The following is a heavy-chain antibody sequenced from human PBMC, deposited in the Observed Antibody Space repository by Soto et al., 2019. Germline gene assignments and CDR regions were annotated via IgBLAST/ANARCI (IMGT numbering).Heavy chain of an antibody. CDR2: ISGRGGST. V-gene: IGHV3-23*01. CDR3: ANYGGYDPKAY. CDR1: GFTFSSYA. J-gene: IGHJ4*02. D-gene: IGHD5-12*01. Sequence: EVQLLESGGGLVQPGVSLRLSCAASGFTFSSYAMSWVRQAPGTGLEWVSAISGRGGSTYYADSVKGRFTISRDNSKNTLYLQMNSLRAEDTAVYYCANYGGYDPKAYWGQVNLVTVAS.